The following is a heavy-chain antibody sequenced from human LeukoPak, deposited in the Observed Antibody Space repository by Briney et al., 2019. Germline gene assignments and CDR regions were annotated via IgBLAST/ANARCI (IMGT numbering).Heavy chain of an antibody. CDR2: ISGSGGST. D-gene: IGHD6-6*01. V-gene: IGHV3-23*01. Sequence: PGGSLRLSCAASGFTFSSYAMSWVRQAPGKGLEWVSAISGSGGSTYYADSVKGRFTISRDNSKNTLYLQMNSLRAEDTAVYYCAKEVGIAARLKYNWFDPWGQGTLVTVSS. J-gene: IGHJ5*02. CDR1: GFTFSSYA. CDR3: AKEVGIAARLKYNWFDP.